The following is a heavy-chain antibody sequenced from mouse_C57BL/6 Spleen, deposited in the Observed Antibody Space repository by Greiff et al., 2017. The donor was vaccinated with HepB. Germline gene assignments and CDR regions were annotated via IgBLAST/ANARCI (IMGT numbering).Heavy chain of an antibody. V-gene: IGHV2-2*01. Sequence: VKLMESGPGLVQPSQSLSITCTVSGFSLTSYGVHWVRQSPGKGLEWLGVIWSGGSTDYNAAFISRLSISKDNSKSQVFFKMNSLQADDTAIYYCARNGYYGSSSYAMDYWGQGTSVTVSS. CDR1: GFSLTSYG. CDR3: ARNGYYGSSSYAMDY. D-gene: IGHD1-1*01. CDR2: IWSGGST. J-gene: IGHJ4*01.